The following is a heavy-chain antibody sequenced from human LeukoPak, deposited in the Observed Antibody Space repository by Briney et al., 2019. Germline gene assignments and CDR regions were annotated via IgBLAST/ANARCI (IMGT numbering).Heavy chain of an antibody. J-gene: IGHJ1*01. D-gene: IGHD6-19*01. CDR1: GFTFSSYG. Sequence: GGSLRLSCAASGFTFSSYGMHWVRQAPGKGLEWVSAISGGGDSTFYADSVKGRFTISRDNSKNTLYLQMNSLRAEDTAVYYCARDRRGAVAGLYFQHWGQGTLVTVSS. CDR3: ARDRRGAVAGLYFQH. V-gene: IGHV3-NL1*01. CDR2: ISGGGDST.